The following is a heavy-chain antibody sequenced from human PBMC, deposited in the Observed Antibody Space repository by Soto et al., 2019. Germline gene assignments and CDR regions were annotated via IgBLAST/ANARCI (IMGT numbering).Heavy chain of an antibody. CDR2: FSAYNGKT. Sequence: QVQLVQSGAEVKKPGASVKVSCKASGYTFTSYGIGWVRQAPGQGLEWMGWFSAYNGKTNHAQKLQGQVTMTTDTSTRTAYMAPRTLRSDDTAVYSCGRNFPPVHSSGQGTLVTVSS. D-gene: IGHD3-3*01. J-gene: IGHJ4*02. CDR1: GYTFTSYG. V-gene: IGHV1-18*01. CDR3: GRNFPPVHS.